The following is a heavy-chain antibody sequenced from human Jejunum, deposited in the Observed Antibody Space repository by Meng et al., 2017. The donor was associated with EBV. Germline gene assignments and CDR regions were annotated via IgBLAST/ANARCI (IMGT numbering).Heavy chain of an antibody. CDR2: ISAGSGDT. CDR3: ARGSSWNRGDY. Sequence: QGHLVQLGAEETKPGASWKFSCKASGYTLTNYALHWVRQAPGQGLEWMGYISAGSGDTKNSQKFQGRVTFTRDTSASTVYMELSSLRSEDTAMYYCARGSSWNRGDYWGQGTLVTVSS. V-gene: IGHV1-3*05. CDR1: GYTLTNYA. J-gene: IGHJ4*02. D-gene: IGHD6-13*01.